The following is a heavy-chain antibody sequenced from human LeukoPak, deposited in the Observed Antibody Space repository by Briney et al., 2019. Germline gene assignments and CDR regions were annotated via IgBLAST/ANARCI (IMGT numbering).Heavy chain of an antibody. CDR2: IYYSGST. V-gene: IGHV4-39*01. CDR3: ARHRIAAAGTDWFDP. J-gene: IGHJ5*02. Sequence: SETLSLTCTVSGGSISSSSYYWGWIRQPPGKGLEWIGSIYYSGSTYYNPSLKSRVTISVDTSKNQFSLKLSSVTAADTAVYYCARHRIAAAGTDWFDPWGQGTLVTVSS. D-gene: IGHD6-13*01. CDR1: GGSISSSSYY.